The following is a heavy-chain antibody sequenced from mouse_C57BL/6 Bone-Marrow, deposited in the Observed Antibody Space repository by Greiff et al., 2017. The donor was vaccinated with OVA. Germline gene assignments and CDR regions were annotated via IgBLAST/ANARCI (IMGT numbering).Heavy chain of an antibody. J-gene: IGHJ3*01. V-gene: IGHV14-2*01. Sequence: EVQLQQSGAELVKPGASVKLSCTASGFNIKDYYMHWVKQRTEQGLEWIGRIDPEDGETKYAPKFPGKATITADTSSNTAYLQLSSRTSEDTAVYYCARGGAWFAYWGQGTLVTVSA. CDR3: ARGGAWFAY. CDR1: GFNIKDYY. CDR2: IDPEDGET.